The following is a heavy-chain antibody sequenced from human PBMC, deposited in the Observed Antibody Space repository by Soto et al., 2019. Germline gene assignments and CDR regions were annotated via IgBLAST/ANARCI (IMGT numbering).Heavy chain of an antibody. CDR1: GVTCSSYT. CDR2: IIPILGIA. D-gene: IGHD1-26*01. J-gene: IGHJ5*02. V-gene: IGHV1-69*02. Sequence: QVQLVQSGAEVKKPGSSVKVSCKASGVTCSSYTVSWVRQAPGQGLEWMGRIIPILGIANYAQKFQGRVTITADKSTSTAYMELSSLRSEDTAVYYCATGTTFDPWGQGTLVTVSS. CDR3: ATGTTFDP.